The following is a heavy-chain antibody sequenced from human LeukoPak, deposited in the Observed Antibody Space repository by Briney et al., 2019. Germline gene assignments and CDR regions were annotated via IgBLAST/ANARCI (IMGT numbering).Heavy chain of an antibody. CDR3: ASSSWYALDY. CDR1: GFTFSSYE. D-gene: IGHD6-13*01. Sequence: QPGGSLRLSCAASGFTFSSYEMNWVRQAPGKGLEWISYISSSGSTIYYADSVKGRFTISRDNAKNSLYLQMNSLRAEDTAIYYCASSSWYALDYWGQGTLVTVSS. CDR2: ISSSGSTI. V-gene: IGHV3-48*03. J-gene: IGHJ4*02.